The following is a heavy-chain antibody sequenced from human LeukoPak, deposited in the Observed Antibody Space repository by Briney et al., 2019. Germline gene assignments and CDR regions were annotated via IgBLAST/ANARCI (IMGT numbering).Heavy chain of an antibody. V-gene: IGHV4-59*01. CDR3: ARAAPTYYYDSSGFPLDY. J-gene: IGHJ4*02. D-gene: IGHD3-22*01. Sequence: TLPLTCTVSGGSISSYYWSWIRQPPGKGLEWIGYIYLSGNTTHNPSLKSRVTISVDTSKNQFSLKQSSVTAADTAVYYCARAAPTYYYDSSGFPLDYWGQGTLVTVSS. CDR2: IYLSGNT. CDR1: GGSISSYY.